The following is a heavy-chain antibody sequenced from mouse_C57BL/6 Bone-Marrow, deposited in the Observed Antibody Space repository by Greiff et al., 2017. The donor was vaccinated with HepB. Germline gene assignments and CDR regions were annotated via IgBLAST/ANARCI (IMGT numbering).Heavy chain of an antibody. CDR1: GYTFTSYW. D-gene: IGHD1-1*01. Sequence: VQLQQPGAELVKPGASVKLSCKASGYTFTSYWMQWVKQRPGQGLEWIGEIDPSDSYTNYNQKFKGKATLTVDTSSSTAYMQLSSLTSEDSAVYYCARGDYYGSRAYWGQGTLVTVSA. CDR2: IDPSDSYT. V-gene: IGHV1-50*01. J-gene: IGHJ3*01. CDR3: ARGDYYGSRAY.